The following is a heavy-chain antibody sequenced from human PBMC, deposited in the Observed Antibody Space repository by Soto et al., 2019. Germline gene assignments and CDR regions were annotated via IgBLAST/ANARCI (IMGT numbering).Heavy chain of an antibody. CDR1: GGSISSGGYY. CDR3: ARARKGSYDY. J-gene: IGHJ4*02. V-gene: IGHV4-31*03. CDR2: IYYSGST. Sequence: ASETLSLTCTVSGGSISSGGYYWSWIRQHPGKGLEWIGYIYYSGSTYYNPSLKSRVTISVDTSKNQFSLKLSSVTAADTAVYYCARARKGSYDYWGQGTLVTVSS. D-gene: IGHD3-10*01.